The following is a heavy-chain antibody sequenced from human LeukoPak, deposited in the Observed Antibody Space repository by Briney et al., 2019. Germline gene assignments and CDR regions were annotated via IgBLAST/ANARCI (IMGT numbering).Heavy chain of an antibody. Sequence: GRSLRLSCAASGFTFSSYGMHWVRQAPGKGLEWVAVISYDGSNKYYADSVKGRFTISRDNAKNSLYLQMNSLRAEDTAVYYCAEVNTDWGPGTLVTVSS. J-gene: IGHJ4*02. CDR3: AEVNTD. D-gene: IGHD3-22*01. CDR1: GFTFSSYG. V-gene: IGHV3-30*03. CDR2: ISYDGSNK.